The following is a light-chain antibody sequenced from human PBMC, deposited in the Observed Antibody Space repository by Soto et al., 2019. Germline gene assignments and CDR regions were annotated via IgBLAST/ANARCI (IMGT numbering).Light chain of an antibody. CDR3: AAWDGSLNHIL. J-gene: IGLJ2*01. CDR2: NDN. Sequence: VLTPPPSASGTPGQGVAISCSGSRSNMGSNTVNWYQHLPGTAPKLLIYNDNQRPSGVPDRFFGSKSGTSASLAITGLQSEDEADYYCAAWDGSLNHILFGGGTKLTVL. CDR1: RSNMGSNT. V-gene: IGLV1-44*01.